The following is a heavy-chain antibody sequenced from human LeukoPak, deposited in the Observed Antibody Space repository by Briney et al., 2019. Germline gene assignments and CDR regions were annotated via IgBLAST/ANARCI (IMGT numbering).Heavy chain of an antibody. J-gene: IGHJ4*02. V-gene: IGHV3-23*01. Sequence: GGSLRLSCAASGFTFTSYAMTWVRQAPGKGLEWVSVISGSGGSTYYADSVKGRFTISRDNSKNTLYLQMNSLRAEDTAVYYCASSDTATVTYNYWGQGTLVTVSS. D-gene: IGHD5-18*01. CDR2: ISGSGGST. CDR1: GFTFTSYA. CDR3: ASSDTATVTYNY.